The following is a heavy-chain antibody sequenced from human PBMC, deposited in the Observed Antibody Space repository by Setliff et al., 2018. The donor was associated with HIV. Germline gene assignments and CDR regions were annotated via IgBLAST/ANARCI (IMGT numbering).Heavy chain of an antibody. CDR3: ASMGADDWYYYMDV. CDR2: IYSTDGST. CDR1: GFTFSRSA. D-gene: IGHD1-26*01. Sequence: PGGSLRLSCAASGFTFSRSAMSWVRQTPGRGLEWVSSIYSTDGSTYYADSVKGRFTISRDNSKNTLYLQMNSLRAEDTAVYYCASMGADDWYYYMDVWGKGTTVTVPS. J-gene: IGHJ6*03. V-gene: IGHV3-23*05.